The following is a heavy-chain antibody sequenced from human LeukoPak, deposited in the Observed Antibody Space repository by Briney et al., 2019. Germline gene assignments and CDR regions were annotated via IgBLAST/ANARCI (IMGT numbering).Heavy chain of an antibody. D-gene: IGHD3-10*01. J-gene: IGHJ4*02. CDR2: INAGNGNT. Sequence: ASVKVSCKASGYTFTSYAMHWVRQAPGQRLEWMGWINAGNGNTKYSQKFQGRVTITRDTSASTAYMELSSLRSEDTALYYCARSGAMVRGTSFDYWGQGTLVSVSS. CDR1: GYTFTSYA. V-gene: IGHV1-3*01. CDR3: ARSGAMVRGTSFDY.